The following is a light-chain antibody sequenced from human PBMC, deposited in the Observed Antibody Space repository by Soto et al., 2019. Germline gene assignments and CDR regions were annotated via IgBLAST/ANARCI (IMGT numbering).Light chain of an antibody. V-gene: IGKV1-5*01. CDR2: DAS. CDR3: HQDENYSLT. J-gene: IGKJ4*01. Sequence: DIQMTQSPSTLPASVGDSLTITCRASHSISDCLAWYQQKPGKAPHLLIYDASNLESGVPSKFSGSGSGTEVTLTISNLRPDHLATYYGHQDENYSLTFGGGTRVEIK. CDR1: HSISDC.